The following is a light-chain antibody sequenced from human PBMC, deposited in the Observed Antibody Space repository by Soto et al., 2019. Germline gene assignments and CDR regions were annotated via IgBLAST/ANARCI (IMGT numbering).Light chain of an antibody. J-gene: IGKJ4*01. CDR1: QSISAY. CDR3: QQANSFPLT. Sequence: DIQMTQSPSSMSASVGDRVTITCRASQSISAYLNWYQQKPGKAPKLLIYAASSLQSGVPSRFSGSGSGTDFTLAISSLQPEDFATYYCQQANSFPLTFGGRTKV. CDR2: AAS. V-gene: IGKV1-39*01.